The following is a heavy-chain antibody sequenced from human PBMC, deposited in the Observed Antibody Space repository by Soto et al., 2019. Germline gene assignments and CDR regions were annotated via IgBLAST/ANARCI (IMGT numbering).Heavy chain of an antibody. CDR2: IWDDGSNK. V-gene: IGHV3-33*01. CDR3: ARESGGYYHNYYMDV. Sequence: QVQLLESGGGVVQPGRSLRLSCAASGFTFSSYAMHWVRQAPGKGLEWVTIIWDDGSNKNYADSVKGRFTISRDNSKNTVYLQMNSLRVEDTAVYYCARESGGYYHNYYMDVWGKGTTVTVSS. CDR1: GFTFSSYA. J-gene: IGHJ6*03.